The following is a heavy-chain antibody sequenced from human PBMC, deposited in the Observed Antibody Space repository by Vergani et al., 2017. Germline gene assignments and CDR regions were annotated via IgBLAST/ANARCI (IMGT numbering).Heavy chain of an antibody. D-gene: IGHD4-17*01. CDR1: GFTFDDYA. J-gene: IGHJ4*02. Sequence: EVQLVESGGGLVQPGRSLRLSCAASGFTFDDYAMHWVRQAPGKGLEWVSGISWNSGSIGYADSVKGRFTISRDNAKNSLYLQMNRLRAEDSAVYYCAKVRTRIFYGDLDYWGQGTLVTVSS. CDR3: AKVRTRIFYGDLDY. V-gene: IGHV3-9*01. CDR2: ISWNSGSI.